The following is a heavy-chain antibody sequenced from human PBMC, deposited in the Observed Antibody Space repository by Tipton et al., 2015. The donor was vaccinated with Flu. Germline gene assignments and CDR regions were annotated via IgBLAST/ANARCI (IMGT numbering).Heavy chain of an antibody. Sequence: LRLSCADSGYSITSGYYWGWIRQPPGKGLEWIGSTYHTGSTYYNPSLKSRVTISVDTSKNQFSLKVSSLTAADTAVYYCARGSGYANVYLDYWGQGTLVTVSS. V-gene: IGHV4-38-2*01. D-gene: IGHD5-12*01. CDR1: GYSITSGYY. CDR3: ARGSGYANVYLDY. J-gene: IGHJ4*02. CDR2: TYHTGST.